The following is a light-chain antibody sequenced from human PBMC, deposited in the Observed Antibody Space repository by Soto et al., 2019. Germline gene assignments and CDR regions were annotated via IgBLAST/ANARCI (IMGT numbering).Light chain of an antibody. J-gene: IGKJ5*01. CDR1: ESVSGSY. CDR2: GAS. CDR3: QHYGGAPLT. V-gene: IGKV3-20*01. Sequence: VLTQSPGTLSLSPGERAALSCRASESVSGSYIAWYQQKVGQSPRLLIYGASNRATGIPDRFSGSGSGTDFTLAISRLEPEDFAVYYCQHYGGAPLTFGQGTRLEIK.